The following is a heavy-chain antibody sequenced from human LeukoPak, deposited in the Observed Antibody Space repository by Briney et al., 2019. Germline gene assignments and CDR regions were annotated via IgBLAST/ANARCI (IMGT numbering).Heavy chain of an antibody. V-gene: IGHV1-18*01. CDR1: GYTFTSYG. Sequence: GASVKVSCTASGYTFTSYGISWVRQAPGQGLEWMGWISAYNGNTNYAQKLQGRVTMTTDTSTSTAYMELRSLRSDDTAVYYCARDVFHYGLVLAPRTPNFDYWGQGTLVTVSS. CDR2: ISAYNGNT. CDR3: ARDVFHYGLVLAPRTPNFDY. J-gene: IGHJ4*02. D-gene: IGHD4-17*01.